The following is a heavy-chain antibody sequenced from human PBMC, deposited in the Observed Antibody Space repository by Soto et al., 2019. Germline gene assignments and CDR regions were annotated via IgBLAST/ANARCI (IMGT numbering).Heavy chain of an antibody. V-gene: IGHV4-59*08. CDR1: GGSISSYY. CDR3: AKAEGDPSSERPYYYYYYMDV. CDR2: IYYSGSS. D-gene: IGHD6-13*01. J-gene: IGHJ6*03. Sequence: PSETLSLTCTVSGGSISSYYWSWIRQPPGKGLECIGYIYYSGSSNYNPSLKSRVTISVDTSKNQFSLKLSSVTAADTAVYYCAKAEGDPSSERPYYYYYYMDVWGKGTTVTVSS.